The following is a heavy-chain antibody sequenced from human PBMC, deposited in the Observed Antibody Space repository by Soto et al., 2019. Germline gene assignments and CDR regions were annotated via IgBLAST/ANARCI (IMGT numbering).Heavy chain of an antibody. CDR1: GFSFSDSA. Sequence: GGSLRLSCVVSGFSFSDSAMHWVRKASGKGLQWVGRIRSKPNNYATAYDESVKGRFTISRDDSKNTAYLQMNSLKTEDTAVYYCTRHAVDYWGQGTLVTVSS. V-gene: IGHV3-73*01. D-gene: IGHD6-19*01. CDR3: TRHAVDY. J-gene: IGHJ4*02. CDR2: IRSKPNNYAT.